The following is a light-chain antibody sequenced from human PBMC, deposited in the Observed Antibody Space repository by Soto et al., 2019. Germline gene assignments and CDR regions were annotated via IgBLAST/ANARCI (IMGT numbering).Light chain of an antibody. CDR1: QSVSSSY. V-gene: IGKV3-20*01. Sequence: EIVLTQSPGTLSLSPGERATLSCRASQSVSSSYLAWYQQKPGQAPRLLIYGASSRATGIPDRFSGSGSGTDCTLTITRLEPENFAVHYCQQYGSSLALTFGGGTKVDIK. J-gene: IGKJ4*01. CDR2: GAS. CDR3: QQYGSSLALT.